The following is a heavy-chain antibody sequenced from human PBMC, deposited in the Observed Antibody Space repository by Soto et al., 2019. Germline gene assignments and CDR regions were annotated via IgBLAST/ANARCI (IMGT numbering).Heavy chain of an antibody. J-gene: IGHJ6*03. CDR3: ARGGTSGNYYMDV. CDR1: GFTFSSYS. CDR2: ISSSSSYI. Sequence: EVQLVESGGGLVKPGGSLRLSCAASGFTFSSYSMNWVRQAPGKGLEWVSSISSSSSYIYYADSVKGRFTISRDNAKNSLYQKMNSMRAEDTDVYYCARGGTSGNYYMDVWGKGTTVTVSS. V-gene: IGHV3-21*01. D-gene: IGHD6-19*01.